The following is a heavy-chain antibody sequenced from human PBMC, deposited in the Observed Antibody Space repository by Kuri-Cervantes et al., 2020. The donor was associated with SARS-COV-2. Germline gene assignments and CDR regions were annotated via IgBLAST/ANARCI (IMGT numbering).Heavy chain of an antibody. V-gene: IGHV4-39*07. D-gene: IGHD4-17*01. CDR2: IYFSGRT. CDR1: GASVSSGSYY. CDR3: ARPTVTEGGDAFDI. J-gene: IGHJ3*02. Sequence: ESLKISCAVSGASVSSGSYYWGWIRQPPGKGLEWIGNIYFSGRTYYNPSLKSRLTISVDTSKNQFSLKLSSVTAADTAVYYCARPTVTEGGDAFDIWGQGTMVTVSS.